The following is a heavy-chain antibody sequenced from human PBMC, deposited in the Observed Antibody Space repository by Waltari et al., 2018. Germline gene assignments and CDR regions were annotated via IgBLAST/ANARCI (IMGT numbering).Heavy chain of an antibody. CDR2: ITSQNDGATT. D-gene: IGHD7-27*01. CDR3: TTLDAPWGG. V-gene: IGHV3-15*01. Sequence: ELQMVESGGGSMKPGDSLSLSCVATGFRFTPAWLTWVRQAPGKGLEWVVRITSQNDGATTDFAASVRGRFSISRDDSQNMMFLQMNSLRTEDTAVYYCTTLDAPWGGWGHGTLVTVSS. CDR1: GFRFTPAW. J-gene: IGHJ4*01.